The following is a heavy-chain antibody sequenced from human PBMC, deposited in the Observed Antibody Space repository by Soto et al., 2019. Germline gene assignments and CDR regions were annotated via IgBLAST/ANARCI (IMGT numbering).Heavy chain of an antibody. J-gene: IGHJ6*03. CDR1: GFTFSDHY. CDR2: TRNKANSYTT. Sequence: PGGSLRLSCAASGFTFSDHYMDWVRQAPGKGLEWVGRTRNKANSYTTEYAASVKGRFTISRDESKNSLYLQMNSLKTEDTAVYYCASGDPIYYSYYMDVWGKGTTVTVSS. D-gene: IGHD3-10*01. V-gene: IGHV3-72*01. CDR3: ASGDPIYYSYYMDV.